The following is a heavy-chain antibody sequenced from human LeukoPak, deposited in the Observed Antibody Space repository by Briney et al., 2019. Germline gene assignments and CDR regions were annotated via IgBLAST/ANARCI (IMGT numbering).Heavy chain of an antibody. J-gene: IGHJ4*02. CDR2: ISSSSSTI. CDR3: ARGSLLRFLEWLLMGY. Sequence: PGGSLRLSCAASGFTFSSYSMNWVRQAPGKGLEWVSYISSSSSTIYYADSVKGRFTIPRDNAKNSLYLQMNSLRAEDTAVYYCARGSLLRFLEWLLMGYWGQGTLVTVSS. CDR1: GFTFSSYS. V-gene: IGHV3-48*01. D-gene: IGHD3-3*01.